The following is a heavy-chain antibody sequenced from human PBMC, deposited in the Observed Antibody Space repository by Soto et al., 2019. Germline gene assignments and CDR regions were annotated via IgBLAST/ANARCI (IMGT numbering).Heavy chain of an antibody. CDR3: AKDRLVLMVYAAKRVPYYYYGMDV. CDR2: ISYDGSNK. V-gene: IGHV3-30-3*02. Sequence: GGSLGLSCAASGVPFNSYSVHWVRQAPGKGLEWVALISYDGSNKYYADSVKGRFTISRDNSKNTLDLHMNSLRAEDTAVYYCAKDRLVLMVYAAKRVPYYYYGMDVWGQGTTVTVSS. CDR1: GVPFNSYS. J-gene: IGHJ6*02. D-gene: IGHD2-8*01.